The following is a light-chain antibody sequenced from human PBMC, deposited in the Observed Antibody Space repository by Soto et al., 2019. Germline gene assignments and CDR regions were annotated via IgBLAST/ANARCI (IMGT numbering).Light chain of an antibody. V-gene: IGKV1-8*01. J-gene: IGKJ1*01. CDR2: VAS. Sequence: AIRMTQSPSSLSAPTVDRVTIACRASQDIGSVLAWYQQKAGKAPKLLIYVASALQTGVPSRFSGSGSGTDFTLTISRLQSEDSATYYCQQYYSYPRTFGQGTKVDIK. CDR3: QQYYSYPRT. CDR1: QDIGSV.